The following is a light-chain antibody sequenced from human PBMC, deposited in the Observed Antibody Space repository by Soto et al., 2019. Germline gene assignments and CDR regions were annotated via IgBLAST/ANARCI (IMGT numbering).Light chain of an antibody. V-gene: IGKV3-20*01. Sequence: VLTQSPGTLSLSPGDRATLSCRASQSVSSSYLAWYQQKPGQAPRLLIYGASSRATGIPDTFSGSGSGTDFTLTISRLEPEDFAVYYCQQYGSSLTWTFGQGTKVDIK. CDR1: QSVSSSY. J-gene: IGKJ1*01. CDR3: QQYGSSLTWT. CDR2: GAS.